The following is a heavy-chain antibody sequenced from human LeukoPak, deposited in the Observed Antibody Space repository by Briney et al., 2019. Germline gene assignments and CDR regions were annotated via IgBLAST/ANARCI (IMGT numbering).Heavy chain of an antibody. CDR2: IYSGGNT. Sequence: PGGSLRLSCAASGFTINNNYMNWVRQAPGKGLEWVSVIYSGGNTYYADSVKGRFTISRDNSKNTLYLQMNSLRAEDTPVYYCAKKDNGNYFNFDYWGQGTLVTASS. V-gene: IGHV3-66*01. CDR1: GFTINNNY. CDR3: AKKDNGNYFNFDY. D-gene: IGHD2/OR15-2a*01. J-gene: IGHJ4*02.